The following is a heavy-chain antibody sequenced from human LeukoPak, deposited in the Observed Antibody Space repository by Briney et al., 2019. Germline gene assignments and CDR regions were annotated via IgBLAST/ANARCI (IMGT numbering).Heavy chain of an antibody. J-gene: IGHJ4*02. D-gene: IGHD1/OR15-1a*01. CDR1: GGSISSSSYF. V-gene: IGHV4-39*01. CDR2: IYYSGST. CDR3: LGGNNSAAY. Sequence: SETLSLTCTVSGGSISSSSYFWGWIRQPPGKGLEWIGSIYYSGSTYYNASLKSRVTISVDTSKNQFSLNLISVTAADTAVYYCLGGNNSAAYWGQGTLVTVSS.